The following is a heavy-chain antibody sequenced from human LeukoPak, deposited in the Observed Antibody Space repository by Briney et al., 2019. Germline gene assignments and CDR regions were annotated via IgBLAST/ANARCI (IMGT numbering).Heavy chain of an antibody. CDR1: GGSISSYY. D-gene: IGHD3-22*01. V-gene: IGHV4-59*01. CDR3: TRGSIAYYYMDV. Sequence: SETLSLTCTVSGGSISSYYWSWIRQPPGKGLEWIGYIYYSGSTIYNPSLKSRVTISVETSKNQFSLKLSSVTAADTAVYYCTRGSIAYYYMDVWGKGTTVTISS. J-gene: IGHJ6*03. CDR2: IYYSGST.